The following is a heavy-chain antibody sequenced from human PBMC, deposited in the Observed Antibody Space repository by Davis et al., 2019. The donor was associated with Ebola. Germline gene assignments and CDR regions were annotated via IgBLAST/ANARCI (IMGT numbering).Heavy chain of an antibody. Sequence: GESPKIPCVAPGFTLSNYWMTWVRQAPVRGLEWVANIKQDGSEKQYVDSVRGRFTISRDNAKNSLYLQMNSLRAEDTAVYYCAIANRGPVADTGDYWGQGTLVTVSS. J-gene: IGHJ4*02. CDR2: IKQDGSEK. V-gene: IGHV3-7*03. D-gene: IGHD6-19*01. CDR1: GFTLSNYW. CDR3: AIANRGPVADTGDY.